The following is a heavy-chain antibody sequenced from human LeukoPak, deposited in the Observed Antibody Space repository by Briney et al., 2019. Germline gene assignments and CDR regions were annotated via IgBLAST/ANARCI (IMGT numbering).Heavy chain of an antibody. V-gene: IGHV3-21*01. CDR2: ISSTSSYI. CDR3: ARDRAGPDAFDI. Sequence: GGSLRLSCAASGFIFSTYSMSWVRQAPGKGLEWVSSISSTSSYIYYADSVKGRFTFSRDNAKNSLYLQINSLRVEDTAVYYCARDRAGPDAFDIWGQGTMVTVSS. J-gene: IGHJ3*02. CDR1: GFIFSTYS.